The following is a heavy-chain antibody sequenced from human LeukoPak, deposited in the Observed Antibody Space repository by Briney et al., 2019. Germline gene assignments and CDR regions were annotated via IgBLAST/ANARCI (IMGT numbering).Heavy chain of an antibody. CDR1: GFTFSSYA. CDR3: ATSLGPVAARPAYYFDY. D-gene: IGHD6-6*01. J-gene: IGHJ4*02. V-gene: IGHV3-23*01. CDR2: ISGSGGST. Sequence: TGGPLRLSCAASGFTFSSYAMSWVRQAPGKGLEWVSAISGSGGSTYYADSVKGRFTISRDNSKNTLYLQMNSLRAEDTAVYYCATSLGPVAARPAYYFDYWGQGTLVTVSS.